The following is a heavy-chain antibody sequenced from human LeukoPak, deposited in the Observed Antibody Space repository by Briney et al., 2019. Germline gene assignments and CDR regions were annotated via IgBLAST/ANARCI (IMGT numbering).Heavy chain of an antibody. CDR1: GGSFSGYY. CDR3: ARGSSRSWWNY. Sequence: PSETLSLTCAVYGGSFSGYYWSWIRQPPGKGLEWIGEINHRRSTNYNPSLKSRVTMSVDTSKNQFSLKLSSVTAADTAVYYCARGSSRSWWNYWGQGTLVTVSS. CDR2: INHRRST. D-gene: IGHD2-8*02. J-gene: IGHJ4*02. V-gene: IGHV4-34*01.